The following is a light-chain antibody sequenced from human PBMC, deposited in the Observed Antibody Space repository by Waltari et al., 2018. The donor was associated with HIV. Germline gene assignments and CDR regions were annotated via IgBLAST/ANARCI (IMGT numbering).Light chain of an antibody. CDR1: QSVRSSY. Sequence: QSPGTRSLSPGARATPSSRASQSVRSSYLAWYQHRPRQAPRLLSDGAASSATGNPDRFSGRGSGKDFTLTISRLEPEDFAVYDCKQYGSSSWTFGQGTKVDIK. J-gene: IGKJ1*01. CDR2: GAA. CDR3: KQYGSSSWT. V-gene: IGKV3-20*01.